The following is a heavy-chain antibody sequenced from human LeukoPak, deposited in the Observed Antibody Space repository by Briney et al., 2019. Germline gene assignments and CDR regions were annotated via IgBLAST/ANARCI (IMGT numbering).Heavy chain of an antibody. CDR2: ISSSSSTI. Sequence: GGSLRLSCAASGFTFSSYSMTWVRQAPGKGLEWVSYISSSSSTIYYADSVKGRFTISRDNAKNSLYLQMNSLRDEDTAVYYCARDTSSGWYVGFDYWGQGTLVTVSS. CDR1: GFTFSSYS. D-gene: IGHD6-19*01. J-gene: IGHJ4*02. V-gene: IGHV3-48*02. CDR3: ARDTSSGWYVGFDY.